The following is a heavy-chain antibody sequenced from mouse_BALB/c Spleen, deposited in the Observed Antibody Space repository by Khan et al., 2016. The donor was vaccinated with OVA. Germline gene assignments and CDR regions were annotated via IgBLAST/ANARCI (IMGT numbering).Heavy chain of an antibody. V-gene: IGHV5-6-4*01. CDR3: ARDENDGDWYFDD. Sequence: EVELVESGGGLVNPGGSLKLSCAASGFSFSSYTMSWVRQTPEKRLEWVATISSGSTYTYYPDSVKGRVTISRDNAKNTHDSKMSSVKTEDTAMYYVARDENDGDWYFDDWGEGTPVTVSS. D-gene: IGHD1-2*01. CDR1: GFSFSSYT. J-gene: IGHJ1*01. CDR2: ISSGSTYT.